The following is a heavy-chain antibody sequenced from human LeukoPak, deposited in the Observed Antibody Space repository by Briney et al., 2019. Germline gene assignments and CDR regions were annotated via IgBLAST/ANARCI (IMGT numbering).Heavy chain of an antibody. V-gene: IGHV3-7*03. CDR1: GFTFSSYW. CDR3: AKDGVRKSINYDSSGYATWFDY. Sequence: PGGSLRLSCAASGFTFSSYWMSWVRQAPGKGLEWVANIKQDGSEKYYVDSVKGRFTISRDNAENSLYLQMNSLRAEDTAVYYCAKDGVRKSINYDSSGYATWFDYWGQGTLVTVSS. D-gene: IGHD3-22*01. CDR2: IKQDGSEK. J-gene: IGHJ4*02.